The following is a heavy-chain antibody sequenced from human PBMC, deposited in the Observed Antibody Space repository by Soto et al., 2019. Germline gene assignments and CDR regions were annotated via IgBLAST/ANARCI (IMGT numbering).Heavy chain of an antibody. V-gene: IGHV3-64D*06. Sequence: PGGSLRLSCSASGFTFSSYAMHWVRQAPGKGLEYVSAINTNGGITYYADSVKGRFTISRDNSKSTLYLQMSSLRAEDTAVYYCVKQDEYSYAFDIWGQGTMVTVSS. CDR1: GFTFSSYA. J-gene: IGHJ3*02. CDR3: VKQDEYSYAFDI. CDR2: INTNGGIT. D-gene: IGHD5-18*01.